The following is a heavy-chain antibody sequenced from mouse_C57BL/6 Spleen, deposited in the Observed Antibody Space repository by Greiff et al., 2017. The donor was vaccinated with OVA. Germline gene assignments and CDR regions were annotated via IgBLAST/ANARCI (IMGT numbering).Heavy chain of an antibody. CDR3: ARNLGDY. J-gene: IGHJ2*01. CDR1: GFSFTSYA. V-gene: IGHV2-9-1*01. CDR2: LWTGGGT. Sequence: QVQLQQSGPGLVAPSQSLSITCTVSGFSFTSYAISWVRQPPGKGLEWLGVLWTGGGTNYNSALKSRLSISKDNSKSQVFLKMNSLQTDDTARYYCARNLGDYWGQGTTLTVSS.